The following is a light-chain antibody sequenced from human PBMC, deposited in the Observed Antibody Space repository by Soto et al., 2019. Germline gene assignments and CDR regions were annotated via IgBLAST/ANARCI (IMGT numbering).Light chain of an antibody. V-gene: IGLV1-40*01. CDR2: GNN. J-gene: IGLJ1*01. CDR1: SSSIGAGYD. CDR3: QSYDSRLTAYV. Sequence: QPVLTQPPSVSVAPGQRVTISCTGSSSSIGAGYDVHWYHQLPGAAPKLLVSGNNNRPSGVPDRFSASKSGTSASLAITGLQTEDEAQYYCQSYDSRLTAYVFGTGTKLTVL.